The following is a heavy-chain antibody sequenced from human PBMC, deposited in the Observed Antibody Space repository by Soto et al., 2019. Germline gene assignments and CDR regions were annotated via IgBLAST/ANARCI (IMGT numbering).Heavy chain of an antibody. D-gene: IGHD6-13*01. CDR1: GYTFTSYY. J-gene: IGHJ6*03. V-gene: IGHV1-46*03. Sequence: GASVKVSCKASGYTFTSYYMHWVRQAPGQGLEWMGIINPSGGSTSYAQKFQGRVTMTRDTSTSTVYMELSSLRSEDTAVYYCARDTAAAHPAGYYYYYYMDVWGKGTTVTVSS. CDR2: INPSGGST. CDR3: ARDTAAAHPAGYYYYYYMDV.